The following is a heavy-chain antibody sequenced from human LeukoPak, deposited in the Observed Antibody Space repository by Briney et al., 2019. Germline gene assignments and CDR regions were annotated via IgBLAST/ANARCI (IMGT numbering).Heavy chain of an antibody. Sequence: GGSLRLSCAASGFTFSSYSMNWVRQAPGKGLEWVSYISNSSSTIYYADSVKGRFTISRDNAKNSLYLQMNSLRDEDTAVYYCAREAHYYDSSGWAFDIWGQGTMVTVSS. J-gene: IGHJ3*02. CDR3: AREAHYYDSSGWAFDI. CDR2: ISNSSSTI. D-gene: IGHD3-22*01. V-gene: IGHV3-48*02. CDR1: GFTFSSYS.